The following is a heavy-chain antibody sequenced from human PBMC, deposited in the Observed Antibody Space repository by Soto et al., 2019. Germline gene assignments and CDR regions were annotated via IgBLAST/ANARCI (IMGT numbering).Heavy chain of an antibody. J-gene: IGHJ4*02. CDR3: ASMNRGYNYGYPFFD. D-gene: IGHD5-18*01. Sequence: GGSLRLSCAASGFTVSSNYMSWVRQAPGKGLEWVSVIYSDGSTYYADSVKGRFTISRDNSKNTLYLQMNSLRAEDTAVYYCASMNRGYNYGYPFFDWGQGTLVTVSS. CDR1: GFTVSSNY. CDR2: IYSDGST. V-gene: IGHV3-53*01.